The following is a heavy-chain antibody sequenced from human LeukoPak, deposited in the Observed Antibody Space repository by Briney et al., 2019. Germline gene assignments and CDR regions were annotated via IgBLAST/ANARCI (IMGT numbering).Heavy chain of an antibody. J-gene: IGHJ5*02. V-gene: IGHV4-61*05. CDR1: GGSISSSSYY. CDR2: IYYSGST. D-gene: IGHD3-22*01. Sequence: PSETLSLTCTVSGGSISSSSYYWGWIRQPPGKGLEWIGYIYYSGSTNYNPSLKSRVTISVDTSKNQFSLKLSSVTAADTAVYYCARVPVDYYDSSGYLGLNYNWFDPWGQGTLVTVSS. CDR3: ARVPVDYYDSSGYLGLNYNWFDP.